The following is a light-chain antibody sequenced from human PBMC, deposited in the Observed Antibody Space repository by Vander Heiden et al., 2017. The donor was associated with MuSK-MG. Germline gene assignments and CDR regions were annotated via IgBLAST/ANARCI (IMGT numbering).Light chain of an antibody. Sequence: ENVLTQSPATLSLSPGERATLSCRASQSVSSYLAWYQQKPGQAPRLLIHDTSYRATGIPARFSGSGSGTDFTLTISSLEPEDFAVYYCQQRINWPTFGPGTKVDIK. CDR1: QSVSSY. CDR3: QQRINWPT. J-gene: IGKJ3*01. V-gene: IGKV3-11*01. CDR2: DTS.